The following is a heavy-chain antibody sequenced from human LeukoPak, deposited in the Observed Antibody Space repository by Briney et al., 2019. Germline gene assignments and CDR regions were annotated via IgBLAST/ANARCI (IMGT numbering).Heavy chain of an antibody. Sequence: SETLSLTCAVSGYSISSGYYWGWIRQPAGKRLEWIGSIYHSGSTYYNPSLKSRVTISVDTSQNQFSLKVSSVTAADTAVYYCAREHMDTDMVSYYYMDVWGKGTTVTVSS. D-gene: IGHD5-18*01. V-gene: IGHV4-38-2*02. CDR2: IYHSGST. J-gene: IGHJ6*03. CDR3: AREHMDTDMVSYYYMDV. CDR1: GYSISSGYY.